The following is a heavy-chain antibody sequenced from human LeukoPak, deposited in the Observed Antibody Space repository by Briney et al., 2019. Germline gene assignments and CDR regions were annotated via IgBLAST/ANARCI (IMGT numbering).Heavy chain of an antibody. Sequence: GGSLRLSCAASGFTVSSNYMNWIRQAPGKGLEWVSVIYSGGSTYYADSVKGRFTISRDNSKNTLYLQMNSLRAEDTAVYYCAKVPFIAVAAAPDYWGQGTLVTVSS. J-gene: IGHJ4*02. CDR1: GFTVSSNY. V-gene: IGHV3-53*01. CDR3: AKVPFIAVAAAPDY. CDR2: IYSGGST. D-gene: IGHD6-19*01.